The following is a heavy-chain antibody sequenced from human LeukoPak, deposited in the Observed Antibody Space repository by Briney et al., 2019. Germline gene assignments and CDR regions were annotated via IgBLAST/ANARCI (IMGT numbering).Heavy chain of an antibody. CDR3: AKGYPYSGSYSSIFY. V-gene: IGHV3-30-3*01. CDR1: GFTFSSYA. D-gene: IGHD1-26*01. J-gene: IGHJ4*02. Sequence: GGSLRLSCAASGFTFSSYAMHWVRQAPGKGLEWVAVISYDGSNKYYADSVKGRFTISRDNSKNTLYLQMNSLRAEDTAVYYCAKGYPYSGSYSSIFYWGQGTLVTVSS. CDR2: ISYDGSNK.